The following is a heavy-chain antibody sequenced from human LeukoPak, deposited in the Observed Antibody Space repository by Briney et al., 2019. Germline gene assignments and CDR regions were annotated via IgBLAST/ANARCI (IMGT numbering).Heavy chain of an antibody. V-gene: IGHV4-59*01. Sequence: SETLSLTCTVSGGSISSYYWGWIRQPPGKGLEWIGYIYYSGSTNYNPSLKSRVTISVDTSKNQFSLKLSSVTAADTAVYYCARGGSFNYYYYYMDVWGKGTTVTVSS. CDR3: ARGGSFNYYYYYMDV. CDR1: GGSISSYY. J-gene: IGHJ6*03. CDR2: IYYSGST. D-gene: IGHD3-16*01.